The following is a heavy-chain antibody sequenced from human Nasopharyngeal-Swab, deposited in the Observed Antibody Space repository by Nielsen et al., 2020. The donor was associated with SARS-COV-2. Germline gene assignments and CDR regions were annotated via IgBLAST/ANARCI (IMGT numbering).Heavy chain of an antibody. D-gene: IGHD1-26*01. J-gene: IGHJ3*02. CDR3: AKDESGYTGTYGALDI. Sequence: GESLKISCAASGFTFSSYAMSWVRQAPGKGLEWVSTTSGSGGSTYYADSVKGRFTISRDNSWTTLYLEMNSLRAEDTAVYCCAKDESGYTGTYGALDIWGQGTMVTVPS. CDR1: GFTFSSYA. CDR2: TSGSGGST. V-gene: IGHV3-23*01.